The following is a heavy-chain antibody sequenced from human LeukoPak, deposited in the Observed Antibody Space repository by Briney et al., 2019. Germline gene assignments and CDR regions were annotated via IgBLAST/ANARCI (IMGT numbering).Heavy chain of an antibody. CDR1: GVDIYSSTYY. V-gene: IGHV4-39*01. D-gene: IGHD2-15*01. J-gene: IGHJ3*02. Sequence: SETLSLTCTVSGVDIYSSTYYWAWIRQPPGKGLEFIGSIYYNEDTYSNPSLKSRLTISVDTSTNQFSLRLNSVTAADTAVYFCARQLAAGNDAFDIWGQGTMVTISS. CDR3: ARQLAAGNDAFDI. CDR2: IYYNEDT.